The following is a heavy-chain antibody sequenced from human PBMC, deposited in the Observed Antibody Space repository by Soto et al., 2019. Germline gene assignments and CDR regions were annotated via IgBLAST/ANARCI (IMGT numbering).Heavy chain of an antibody. Sequence: EVQLLESGGDSVPPGGSLRLSCTASGFSVGSYGMSWVRQAPGKGLECVSSSGSGYSIFYADSVKGRFTISRDNPKNTLFLQMNSLRAEDTAVYYCAKGRGSSWSVVFFDYWGQGALVTVSS. V-gene: IGHV3-23*01. D-gene: IGHD6-13*01. CDR2: SGSGYSI. CDR1: GFSVGSYG. CDR3: AKGRGSSWSVVFFDY. J-gene: IGHJ4*02.